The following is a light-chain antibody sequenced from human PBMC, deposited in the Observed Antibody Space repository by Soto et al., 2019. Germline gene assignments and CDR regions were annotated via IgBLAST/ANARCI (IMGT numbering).Light chain of an antibody. CDR2: AAS. CDR3: QQYGSSPIT. CDR1: QSVRSSS. J-gene: IGKJ5*01. Sequence: EIVLTQSPGTLSLSPGERATLSCRASQSVRSSSLAWYQQKPGQAPRLLFYAASSGATGVPDRFSGGVSGTDFTLIISRLEPEDFAVYYCQQYGSSPITFGQGTRLEIK. V-gene: IGKV3-20*01.